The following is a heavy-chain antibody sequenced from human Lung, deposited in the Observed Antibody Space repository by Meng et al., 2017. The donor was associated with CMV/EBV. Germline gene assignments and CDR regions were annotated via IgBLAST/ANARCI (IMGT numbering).Heavy chain of an antibody. CDR3: ARMLIVGATLGYFDY. Sequence: QVQLQQWVAGLLKPSETLSLTCAVYGGSFSGYYWSWIRQPPGKGLEWIGEINHSGSTNYNPSLKSRVTISVDTSKNQFSLKLSSVTAADTAVYYCARMLIVGATLGYFDYWGQGTLVTVSS. V-gene: IGHV4-34*01. CDR2: INHSGST. J-gene: IGHJ4*02. D-gene: IGHD1-26*01. CDR1: GGSFSGYY.